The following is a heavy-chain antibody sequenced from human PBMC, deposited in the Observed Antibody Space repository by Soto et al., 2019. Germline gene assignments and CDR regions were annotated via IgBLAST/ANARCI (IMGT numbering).Heavy chain of an antibody. CDR2: VNPSGGHT. V-gene: IGHV1-46*01. Sequence: QVQLMQSGAEVKKPGASVKVSCKASGDTFSDYYIHWVRQAPGQGLQWMGTVNPSGGHTTYAQHFLGRVNMTRHTSPSTLYTELTSLTSDDTAIYYCARGGHVVVVTAALDYWRQGTLVTVSS. CDR3: ARGGHVVVVTAALDY. J-gene: IGHJ4*02. CDR1: GDTFSDYY. D-gene: IGHD2-21*02.